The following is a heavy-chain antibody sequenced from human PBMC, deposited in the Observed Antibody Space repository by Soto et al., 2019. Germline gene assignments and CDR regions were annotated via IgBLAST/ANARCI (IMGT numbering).Heavy chain of an antibody. V-gene: IGHV4-30-4*01. D-gene: IGHD3-3*01. CDR2: IYYSGST. CDR1: GGSISSGDYY. CDR3: ARDGRRFDFLL. Sequence: QVQLQESGPGLVKPSQTLSLTCTVSGGSISSGDYYWSWIRQPPGKGLEWIGYIYYSGSTYYNPSLKSXXTXPEXTSKTQFSLKLNVVTAADTAVYYRARDGRRFDFLLWGQGTMVTVSS. J-gene: IGHJ3*01.